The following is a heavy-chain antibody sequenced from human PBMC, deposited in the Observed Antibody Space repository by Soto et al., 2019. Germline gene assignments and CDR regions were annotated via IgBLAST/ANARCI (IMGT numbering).Heavy chain of an antibody. CDR3: ARGKYYDILTGPIGDY. Sequence: QVQLVQSGAEVKKPGASVKVSCKASGYTFTSYYMHWVRQAPGQGLEWMGIINPSGGSTSYAQKCQGRVTMTRDTSTSTVYMELSSLRSEDTAVYYCARGKYYDILTGPIGDYWGQGTLVTVSS. D-gene: IGHD3-9*01. CDR2: INPSGGST. CDR1: GYTFTSYY. J-gene: IGHJ4*02. V-gene: IGHV1-46*03.